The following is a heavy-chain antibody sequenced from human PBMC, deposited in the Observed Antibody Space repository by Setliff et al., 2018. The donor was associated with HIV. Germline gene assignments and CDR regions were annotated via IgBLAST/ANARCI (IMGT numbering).Heavy chain of an antibody. V-gene: IGHV3-23*01. CDR3: ARGEPTILVVPAAFFDY. J-gene: IGHJ4*02. CDR2: ISAGGGST. Sequence: GGSLRLSCAVSGFTFSTYAMSWVRQAPGKGLEWVSTISAGGGSTYYADSVKGRFTISRDNAKKSLYLQMNSLRAEDTAVYYCARGEPTILVVPAAFFDYWGQGTLVTVSS. D-gene: IGHD2-2*01. CDR1: GFTFSTYA.